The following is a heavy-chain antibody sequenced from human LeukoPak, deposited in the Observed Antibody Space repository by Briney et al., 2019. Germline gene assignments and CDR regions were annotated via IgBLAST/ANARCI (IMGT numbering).Heavy chain of an antibody. V-gene: IGHV5-51*01. CDR3: ARGRRYCSSTSCPNWFDP. D-gene: IGHD2-2*01. Sequence: GESLKISCKGSGYSVTSYWIGWVRQMPGKGLEWMGIIYPSDSDTRYSPSFQGQVTISADKSISTAYLQWSSLKASDTAMYYCARGRRYCSSTSCPNWFDPWGQGTLVTVSS. CDR2: IYPSDSDT. CDR1: GYSVTSYW. J-gene: IGHJ5*02.